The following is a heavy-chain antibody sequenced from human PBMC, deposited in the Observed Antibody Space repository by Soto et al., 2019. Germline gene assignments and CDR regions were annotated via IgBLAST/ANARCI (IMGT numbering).Heavy chain of an antibody. J-gene: IGHJ5*01. CDR2: MYYSGTT. CDR3: AKGWVFGVPIPLFES. V-gene: IGHV4-61*01. Sequence: SETLSLTCTVSGGSVSSRSYYWSWLRQPPGKGLEWIGHMYYSGTTNYQPSLKSRVTISADTSQNQFSLKLSSVIAADTAVYFCAKGWVFGVPIPLFESWGQGTLVTVSS. D-gene: IGHD3-3*01. CDR1: GGSVSSRSYY.